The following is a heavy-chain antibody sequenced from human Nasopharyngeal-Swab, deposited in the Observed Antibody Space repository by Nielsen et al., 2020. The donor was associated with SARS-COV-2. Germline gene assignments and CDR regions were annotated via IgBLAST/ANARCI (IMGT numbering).Heavy chain of an antibody. CDR3: AKAPRGITMSYFQH. CDR1: GFTFSSYA. J-gene: IGHJ1*01. Sequence: GGSLRLSCAASGFTFSSYAMSWVRQAPGKGLEWVSAISGSGGSTYNADSVKGRFTISRDNSKNTLYLQMNSLRAEDTAVYYCAKAPRGITMSYFQHWGQGTLVTVSS. D-gene: IGHD3-10*02. V-gene: IGHV3-23*01. CDR2: ISGSGGST.